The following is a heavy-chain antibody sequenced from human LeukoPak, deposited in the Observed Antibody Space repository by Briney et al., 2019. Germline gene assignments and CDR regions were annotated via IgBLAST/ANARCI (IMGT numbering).Heavy chain of an antibody. CDR1: GGSISSTNFY. D-gene: IGHD5-12*01. J-gene: IGHJ4*02. CDR3: ARAGIVATIDPFDY. CDR2: IYYSGST. Sequence: SETLSLTCTVSGGSISSTNFYWGWIRQPPGKGLEWIGSIYYSGSTYYNPSLTSRVTISVDTSKNQFSLKLSSVTAADTAVYYCARAGIVATIDPFDYWGQGTLVTVSS. V-gene: IGHV4-39*07.